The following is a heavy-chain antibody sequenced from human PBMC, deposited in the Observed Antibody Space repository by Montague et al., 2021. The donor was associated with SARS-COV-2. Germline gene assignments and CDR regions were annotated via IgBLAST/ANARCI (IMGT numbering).Heavy chain of an antibody. Sequence: SETLSLTCTVSGGSISSYYWSWIRQPPGKGLEWIGYIYYSGSTNYNPPLKSRVTLSVDTSKNQFSLKLSSVTAADTAVYYCAREGILWFGDLAPYYYGMDVWGQGTTVTVSS. CDR2: IYYSGST. CDR3: AREGILWFGDLAPYYYGMDV. CDR1: GGSISSYY. J-gene: IGHJ6*02. D-gene: IGHD3-10*01. V-gene: IGHV4-59*01.